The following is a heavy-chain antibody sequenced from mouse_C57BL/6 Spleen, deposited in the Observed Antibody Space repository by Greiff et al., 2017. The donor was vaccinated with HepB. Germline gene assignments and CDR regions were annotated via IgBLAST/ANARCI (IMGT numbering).Heavy chain of an antibody. CDR1: GYTFTDYN. CDR3: ARGGSYGYPWFAY. Sequence: VQLQQSGPELVKPGASVKIPCKASGYTFTDYNMDWVKQSHGKSLEWIGDINPNNGGTIYNQKFKGKATLTVDKSSSTAYMELRSLTSEDTAVYYCARGGSYGYPWFAYWGQGTLVTVSA. V-gene: IGHV1-18*01. J-gene: IGHJ3*01. D-gene: IGHD2-2*01. CDR2: INPNNGGT.